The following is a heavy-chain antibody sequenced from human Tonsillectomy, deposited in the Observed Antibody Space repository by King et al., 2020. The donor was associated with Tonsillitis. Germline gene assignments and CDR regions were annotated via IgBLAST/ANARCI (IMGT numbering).Heavy chain of an antibody. V-gene: IGHV4-34*01. Sequence: VQLQQWGAGLLKPSETLSLTCAVYGGSFSGYYWTWIRQPPGKGLEWLGEINHTGSSDYNPSLKSRVTISVDTSKNQFSLKLRSVTAADTAVYYCARDPHGPYDYWGQGILVTVSS. J-gene: IGHJ4*02. CDR3: ARDPHGPYDY. CDR1: GGSFSGYY. CDR2: INHTGSS.